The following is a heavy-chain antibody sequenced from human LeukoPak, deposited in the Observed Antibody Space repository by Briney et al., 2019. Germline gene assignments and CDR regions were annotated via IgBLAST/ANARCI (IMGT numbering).Heavy chain of an antibody. CDR1: GFTFSNYG. D-gene: IGHD1-26*01. CDR2: ISSSSSLI. J-gene: IGHJ6*02. Sequence: GGSLRLSCAASGFTFSNYGMNWVRQAPGKGLEWISYISSSSSLIYYADSVKGRFTISRDNAKNSLYLQMNSLKTEDTAVYYCTTDRVGTTTPGYYGLDVWGQGTTVTVSS. CDR3: TTDRVGTTTPGYYGLDV. V-gene: IGHV3-48*01.